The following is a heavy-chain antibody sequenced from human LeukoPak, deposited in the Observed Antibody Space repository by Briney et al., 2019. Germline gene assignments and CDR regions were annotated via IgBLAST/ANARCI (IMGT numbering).Heavy chain of an antibody. V-gene: IGHV3-23*01. D-gene: IGHD3-10*01. CDR3: AKDQRSSEDRGNYYYYMDV. CDR1: GFTFSSYA. Sequence: PGGSLRLSCAASGFTFSSYAMSWVRQAPGKGLEWVSAISGSGGSTYYADSVKGRFTISRDNSKNTLYLQMNSLRAEDTAVYYCAKDQRSSEDRGNYYYYMDVWGKGTTVTVSS. CDR2: ISGSGGST. J-gene: IGHJ6*03.